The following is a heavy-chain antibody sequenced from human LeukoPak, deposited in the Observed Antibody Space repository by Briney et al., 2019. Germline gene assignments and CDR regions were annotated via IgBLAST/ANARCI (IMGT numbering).Heavy chain of an antibody. D-gene: IGHD3-22*01. V-gene: IGHV4-34*01. CDR3: ARAGGADSPQDLDY. Sequence: PSETLSLTCAVSGASLRAYSWNWIRQPPEKGLEWVGEIDHSGSTNYNPSLKTRVTISVDTSKNQFSLRLTSVTAADTAVYYCARAGGADSPQDLDYWGQGILVTVSS. CDR1: GASLRAYS. CDR2: IDHSGST. J-gene: IGHJ4*02.